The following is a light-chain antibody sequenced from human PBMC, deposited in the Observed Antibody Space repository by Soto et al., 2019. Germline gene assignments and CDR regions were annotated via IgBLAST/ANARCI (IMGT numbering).Light chain of an antibody. CDR1: QSVSSY. J-gene: IGKJ5*01. Sequence: EIVLTQSPATLSLSPGERATLSCRASQSVSSYLAWYQQKPGQAPRLLIFGASYRATGIPARFSGSGSGTEFNLTISSLQSEDFAVYYCQQYNNWPPITFGQGTRLEIK. CDR3: QQYNNWPPIT. CDR2: GAS. V-gene: IGKV3D-15*01.